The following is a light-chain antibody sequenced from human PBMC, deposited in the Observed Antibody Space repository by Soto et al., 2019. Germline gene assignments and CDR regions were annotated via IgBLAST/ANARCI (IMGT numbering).Light chain of an antibody. J-gene: IGKJ1*01. Sequence: EIVMMQSPGTLSVAPGERATLSCRASQNVISNLAWYQQRPGQAPRLLIYSASTRATGIPARFSGSGSGTEFTLTISSLQSGDAAVYYCQQYYEWPRGTFGQGTKVDIK. CDR2: SAS. CDR1: QNVISN. V-gene: IGKV3-15*01. CDR3: QQYYEWPRGT.